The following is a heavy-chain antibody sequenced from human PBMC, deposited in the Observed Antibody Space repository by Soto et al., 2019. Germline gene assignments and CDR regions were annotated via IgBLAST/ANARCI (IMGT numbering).Heavy chain of an antibody. Sequence: LRLSCAASGFTFSDHYMDWVRQAPGKGLEWVGRTRNKANSYFTEYAASVKGRFTISRDDSKNSLYLQMNSLKTDDTAVYYCARYSGSYSSHFDYWGQGTLVTVSS. D-gene: IGHD1-26*01. CDR1: GFTFSDHY. CDR3: ARYSGSYSSHFDY. V-gene: IGHV3-72*01. J-gene: IGHJ4*02. CDR2: TRNKANSYFT.